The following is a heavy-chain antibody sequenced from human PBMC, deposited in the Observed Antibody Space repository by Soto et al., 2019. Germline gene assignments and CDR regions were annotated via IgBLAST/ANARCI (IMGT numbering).Heavy chain of an antibody. J-gene: IGHJ6*02. D-gene: IGHD6-19*01. CDR3: ARARPYSSGWYYYGMDV. CDR2: IGTAGDP. V-gene: IGHV3-13*05. CDR1: GFTFSSYD. Sequence: VGSLRLSCAASGFTFSSYDMHWVRQATGKGLEWVSAIGTAGDPYYPGSVKGRFTISRENAKNSLYLQMNSLRAGDTAVYYCARARPYSSGWYYYGMDVWGQGTTVTVSS.